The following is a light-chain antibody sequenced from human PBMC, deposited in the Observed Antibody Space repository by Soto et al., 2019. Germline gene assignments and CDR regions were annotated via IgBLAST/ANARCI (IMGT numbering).Light chain of an antibody. CDR3: QQYGSSPGT. Sequence: EIVLTQSPGTLSLSPGERATLSCRVSQSVSSSYLAWFQQKPGQAPRLLIYGASSRDTGIPDRFSGSGSGTEFTLTISTLEPEDFAVYYCQQYGSSPGTFGQGTKVEIK. V-gene: IGKV3-20*01. J-gene: IGKJ1*01. CDR2: GAS. CDR1: QSVSSSY.